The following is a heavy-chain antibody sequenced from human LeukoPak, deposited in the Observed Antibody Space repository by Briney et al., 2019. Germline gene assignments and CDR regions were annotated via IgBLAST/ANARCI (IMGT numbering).Heavy chain of an antibody. D-gene: IGHD3-10*01. CDR2: INHSGST. J-gene: IGHJ4*02. CDR1: GGSFSGYY. Sequence: PSETLSLTCTVYGGSFSGYYWSWIRQPPGKGLEWIGEINHSGSTNYNPSLKSRVTISVDTSKNQFSLKLSSVTAADTAVYYCARPPYYYGSGSYYRVGYVYWGQGTLVTVSS. CDR3: ARPPYYYGSGSYYRVGYVY. V-gene: IGHV4-34*01.